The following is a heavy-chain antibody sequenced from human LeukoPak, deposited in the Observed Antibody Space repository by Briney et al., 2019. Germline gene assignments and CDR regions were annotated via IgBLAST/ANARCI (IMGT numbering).Heavy chain of an antibody. Sequence: GGSLRLSCAASGFTFSSYAMSWVRQAPGKGLEWVSDITSGGSTYYADSVKGRFTISRDNSKITLYLQMNSLRAEDTAVYYCAKYAPPTTVVTRYFDYWGQGTLVTVSS. J-gene: IGHJ4*02. CDR1: GFTFSSYA. D-gene: IGHD4-23*01. CDR2: ITSGGST. CDR3: AKYAPPTTVVTRYFDY. V-gene: IGHV3-23*01.